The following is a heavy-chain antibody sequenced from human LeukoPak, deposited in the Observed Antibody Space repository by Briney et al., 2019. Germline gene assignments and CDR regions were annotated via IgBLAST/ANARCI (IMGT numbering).Heavy chain of an antibody. Sequence: PGGSLRLSCAASGFSFSSYAMSWVRQAPGKGLEWVSAFSGSGGDTYYADSVKGRFTISRDNSKNTLYLQMNSLRAEDTAVYYCAKERKRYYYDSSGRNYFDYWGQGTLVTVSS. V-gene: IGHV3-23*01. D-gene: IGHD3-22*01. CDR2: FSGSGGDT. J-gene: IGHJ4*02. CDR1: GFSFSSYA. CDR3: AKERKRYYYDSSGRNYFDY.